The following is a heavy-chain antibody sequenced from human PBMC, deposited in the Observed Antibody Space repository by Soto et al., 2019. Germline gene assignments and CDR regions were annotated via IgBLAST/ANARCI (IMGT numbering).Heavy chain of an antibody. D-gene: IGHD2-15*01. CDR2: IYYSGST. CDR3: ARGYCSGGNCYRFNFDY. V-gene: IGHV4-59*01. CDR1: GGSISSYY. J-gene: IGHJ4*02. Sequence: SETLSLTCTVSGGSISSYYWSWIRQSPGKGLEWIGYIYYSGSTNYNPSLKSRVTISVDTSKNQFSLKLSSVTAADTAVYYFARGYCSGGNCYRFNFDYWGQGTLVTVSS.